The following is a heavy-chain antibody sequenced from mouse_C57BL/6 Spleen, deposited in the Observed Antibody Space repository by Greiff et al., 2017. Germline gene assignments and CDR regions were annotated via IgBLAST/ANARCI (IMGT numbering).Heavy chain of an antibody. V-gene: IGHV3-6*01. CDR1: GYSITSGYY. CDR3: APIYYDYEYFDV. J-gene: IGHJ1*03. D-gene: IGHD2-4*01. Sequence: EVKLEESGPGLVKPSQSLSLTCSVTGYSITSGYYWNWIRQFPGNKLEWMGYISYDGSNNYNPSLKNRISITRDTSKNQFFLKLNSVTTEDTATYYCAPIYYDYEYFDVWGTGTTVTVSS. CDR2: ISYDGSN.